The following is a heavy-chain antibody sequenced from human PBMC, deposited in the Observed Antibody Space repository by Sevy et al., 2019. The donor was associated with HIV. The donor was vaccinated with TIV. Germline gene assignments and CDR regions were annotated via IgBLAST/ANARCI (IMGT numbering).Heavy chain of an antibody. CDR2: INQDGSEK. V-gene: IGHV3-7*01. CDR1: GITISSHW. J-gene: IGHJ6*02. Sequence: GGSLRFSCVGSGITISSHWMNWVRQAPGKGLEWVANINQDGSEKYHVDSVKGRFTISRDNAKNSGYLQMHSLRVEDSGVYYCARAMGVWGQGTTVTVS. CDR3: ARAMGV.